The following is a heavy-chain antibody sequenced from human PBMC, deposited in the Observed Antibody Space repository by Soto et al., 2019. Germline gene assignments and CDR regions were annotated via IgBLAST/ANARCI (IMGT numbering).Heavy chain of an antibody. CDR3: ARYSSNWFQTEGMDV. D-gene: IGHD6-13*01. CDR2: IDASGNS. J-gene: IGHJ6*02. V-gene: IGHV4-4*07. Sequence: SETLSLTCTVSGDSISSYYWNWIRQPAGKGLEWIGRIDASGNSNYNPSLKSRVTMSVDTSKKQFSLKVSSVTAADTAVYYCARYSSNWFQTEGMDVWGQGTTVTVSS. CDR1: GDSISSYY.